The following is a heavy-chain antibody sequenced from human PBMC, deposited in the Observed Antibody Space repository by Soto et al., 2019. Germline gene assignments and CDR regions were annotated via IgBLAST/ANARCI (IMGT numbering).Heavy chain of an antibody. J-gene: IGHJ6*04. CDR2: IQSGGPT. V-gene: IGHV3-66*01. D-gene: IGHD2-15*01. CDR1: GFTVSSKY. CDR3: ARDDVLCDGGRCYGVPLDV. Sequence: EVQLVESGGGLVQPGGSLRLSCAASGFTVSSKYMSWVRQAPGTGLELVSLIQSGGPTYYADSVKGRFTISRDTSENTVPLPMDSLRADDSAVYYCARDDVLCDGGRCYGVPLDVWCKGTTVTVSS.